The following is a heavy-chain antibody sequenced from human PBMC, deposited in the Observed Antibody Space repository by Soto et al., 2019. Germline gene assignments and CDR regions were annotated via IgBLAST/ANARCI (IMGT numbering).Heavy chain of an antibody. CDR1: GVSFSSGDYY. D-gene: IGHD2-2*01. CDR2: MSYSGST. J-gene: IGHJ6*02. Sequence: SETLSLTCTVSGVSFSSGDYYWSWFLPPTGQGLNYIGYMSYSGSTNYNPSLKSRVTISVATPKNQFSLELSAVTAADTAVYYCVILAGYCSGNSCHGDYAMDVWGQGTTVTVSS. CDR3: VILAGYCSGNSCHGDYAMDV. V-gene: IGHV4-61*08.